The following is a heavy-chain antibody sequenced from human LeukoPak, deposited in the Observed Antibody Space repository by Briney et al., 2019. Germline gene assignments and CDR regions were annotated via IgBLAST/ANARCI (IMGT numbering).Heavy chain of an antibody. CDR2: INHSGST. D-gene: IGHD1-26*01. CDR1: GGSFSGYY. J-gene: IGHJ5*02. Sequence: PSETLSLTCAVYGGSFSGYYWSWIRQPPGKGLEWIGEINHSGSTYYNPSLKSRVTISVDTSKNQFSLKLSSVTAADTAVYYCARDHSLKRELHGKTPYNWFDPWGQGTLVTVSS. CDR3: ARDHSLKRELHGKTPYNWFDP. V-gene: IGHV4-34*01.